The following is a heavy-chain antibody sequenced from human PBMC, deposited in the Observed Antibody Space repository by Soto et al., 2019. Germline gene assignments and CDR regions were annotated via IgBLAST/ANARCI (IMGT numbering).Heavy chain of an antibody. J-gene: IGHJ4*02. CDR1: GGSISSGGYY. CDR3: ARSFGGELLHFDY. Sequence: QVQLQESGPGLVKPSQTLSLTCTVSGGSISSGGYYWSWIRQHPGKGLEWIGYIYYSGSTYYNPSRKLRVTIAVDTSKNQFSLKLSSVTAADTAVYYCARSFGGELLHFDYWGQGTLVTVSS. V-gene: IGHV4-31*03. CDR2: IYYSGST. D-gene: IGHD1-26*01.